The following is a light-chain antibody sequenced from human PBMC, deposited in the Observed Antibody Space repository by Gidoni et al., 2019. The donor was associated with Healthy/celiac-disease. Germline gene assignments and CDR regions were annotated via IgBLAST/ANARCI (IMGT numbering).Light chain of an antibody. CDR1: QSISSW. Sequence: DIQMTQSPSTLSASVGDRVTITCRASQSISSWLAWYQQKPGKAPKLLIYKASSLESGVPSRFSGRGSGTEFTLTISSLQPDDFATYYCQQYNSYSSWTFGQXTKVEIK. V-gene: IGKV1-5*03. J-gene: IGKJ1*01. CDR2: KAS. CDR3: QQYNSYSSWT.